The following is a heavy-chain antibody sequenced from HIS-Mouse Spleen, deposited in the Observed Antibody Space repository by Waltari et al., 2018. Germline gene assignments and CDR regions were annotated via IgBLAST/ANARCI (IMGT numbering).Heavy chain of an antibody. J-gene: IGHJ4*02. D-gene: IGHD3-22*01. Sequence: EVQLVESGGGLVTLGGSLSLSCAASGFTFSNAWMSRVRQAPGKGLEWVGRIKSKTDGGTTDYAAPVKGRFTISRDDSKNTLYLQMNSLKTEDTAVYYCTTAVIVVVINAFDYWGQGTLVTVSS. CDR3: TTAVIVVVINAFDY. V-gene: IGHV3-15*01. CDR2: IKSKTDGGTT. CDR1: GFTFSNAW.